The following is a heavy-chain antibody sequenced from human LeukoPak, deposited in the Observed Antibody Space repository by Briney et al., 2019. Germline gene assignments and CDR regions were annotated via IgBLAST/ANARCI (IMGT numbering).Heavy chain of an antibody. J-gene: IGHJ4*02. CDR3: ARVYSSSWYGAFDY. V-gene: IGHV4-59*01. D-gene: IGHD6-13*01. CDR2: IYYSGST. CDR1: GGSFSGYY. Sequence: KPSETLSLTCAVYGGSFSGYYWSWIRQPPGKGLEWIGYIYYSGSTNYNPSLKSRVTISVDTSKNQFSLKLSSVTAADTAVYYCARVYSSSWYGAFDYWGQGTLVTVSS.